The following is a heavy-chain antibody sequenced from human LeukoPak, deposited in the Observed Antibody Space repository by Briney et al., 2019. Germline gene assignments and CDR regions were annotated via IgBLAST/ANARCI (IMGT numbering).Heavy chain of an antibody. V-gene: IGHV4-4*07. CDR2: IYNSGST. J-gene: IGHJ1*01. Sequence: PSETLSLTCTVSGGSISSYYWSWIRQPAGKGLEWIGRIYNSGSTNYNPSLKSRVTISVDTSKNQFSLKLSSVTAADTAVYYCARGTSVGSSWYVEYFQHWGQGTLVTVSS. CDR3: ARGTSVGSSWYVEYFQH. CDR1: GGSISSYY. D-gene: IGHD6-13*01.